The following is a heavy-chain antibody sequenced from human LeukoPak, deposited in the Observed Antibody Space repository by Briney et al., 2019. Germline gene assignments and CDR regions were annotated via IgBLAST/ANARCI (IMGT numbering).Heavy chain of an antibody. V-gene: IGHV3-30-3*01. CDR1: GGSFRSSS. Sequence: LSLTCTVSGGSFRSSSYYWGWIRQAPGKGLEWVAVISYDGSNKYYADSVKGRFTISRDNSKNTLYLQTNSLRAEDTAVYYCARGRSILRFDYWGQGTLVTVSS. D-gene: IGHD2-15*01. CDR3: ARGRSILRFDY. CDR2: ISYDGSNK. J-gene: IGHJ4*02.